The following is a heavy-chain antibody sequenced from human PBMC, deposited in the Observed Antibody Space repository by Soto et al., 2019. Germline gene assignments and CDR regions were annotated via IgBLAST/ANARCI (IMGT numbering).Heavy chain of an antibody. CDR1: GGSISSGGYY. J-gene: IGHJ6*02. Sequence: SETLSLTCTVSGGSISSGGYYWSWIRQHPGKGLEWIGYIYYSGSTYYNPSLKSRVTISVDTSKNQFSLKLSSVTAADTAVYYCARGNCSSTSCYTLFYYYYYGMDVWGQGTTVTGSS. CDR3: ARGNCSSTSCYTLFYYYYYGMDV. D-gene: IGHD2-2*02. CDR2: IYYSGST. V-gene: IGHV4-31*03.